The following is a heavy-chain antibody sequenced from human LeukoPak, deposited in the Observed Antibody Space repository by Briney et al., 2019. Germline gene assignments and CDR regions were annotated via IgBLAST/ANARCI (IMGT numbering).Heavy chain of an antibody. V-gene: IGHV4-34*01. Sequence: SETLSLTCAVYGGSFSGYYWSWIRQPPGKGLEWIGEINHSGSTNYNPSLKSRVTISVDTSKNQFSLKLSSVTAADTAVYCCARARSSGWSHYYYGMDVWGQGTTVTVSS. CDR2: INHSGST. D-gene: IGHD6-19*01. J-gene: IGHJ6*02. CDR1: GGSFSGYY. CDR3: ARARSSGWSHYYYGMDV.